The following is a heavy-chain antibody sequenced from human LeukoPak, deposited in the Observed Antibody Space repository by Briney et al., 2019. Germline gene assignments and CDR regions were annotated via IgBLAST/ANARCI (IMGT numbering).Heavy chain of an antibody. D-gene: IGHD6-13*01. CDR2: IYPGDSDT. Sequence: GESLKISCKGSGYSYTTYWIGWVRQMPGKGLELMGIIYPGDSDTRYSPSFQGPVTISADKSISTAYLQWSSLKASDTAMYYCARQAAGVALDIWGQGTMVTVSS. CDR3: ARQAAGVALDI. V-gene: IGHV5-51*01. CDR1: GYSYTTYW. J-gene: IGHJ3*02.